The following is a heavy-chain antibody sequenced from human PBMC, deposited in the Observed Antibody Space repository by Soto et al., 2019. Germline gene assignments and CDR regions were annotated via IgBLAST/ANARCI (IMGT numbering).Heavy chain of an antibody. CDR1: GFTFSDFW. CDR3: ARDGLITTTGVDFDY. J-gene: IGHJ4*02. CDR2: IKGDGSGT. V-gene: IGHV3-74*03. Sequence: EVQLEESGGGLVQPGGSLRLSCAASGFTFSDFWMHWVRQAPGKGLVWVSRIKGDGSGTTYADSVKGRFTISRDNARKTPYLQMNSLRAEDTAVYYCARDGLITTTGVDFDYWGRGTLVTVSS. D-gene: IGHD1-1*01.